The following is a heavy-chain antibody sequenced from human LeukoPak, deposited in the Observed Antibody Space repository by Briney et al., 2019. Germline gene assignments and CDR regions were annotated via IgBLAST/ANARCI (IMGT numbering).Heavy chain of an antibody. V-gene: IGHV4-39*01. CDR3: ARHQYSSSWYFDY. CDR2: IYYSGST. Sequence: SETLSLTCTVSGGSISSSSYYWGWIRQPPGKGLEWIGSIYYSGSTYYNPSLKSRVTISVDTSKNQFSLELSSVTAADTAVYYCARHQYSSSWYFDYWGQGTLVTVSS. J-gene: IGHJ4*02. CDR1: GGSISSSSYY. D-gene: IGHD6-13*01.